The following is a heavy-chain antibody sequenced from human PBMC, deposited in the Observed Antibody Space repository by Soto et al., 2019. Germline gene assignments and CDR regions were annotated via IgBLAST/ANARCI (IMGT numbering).Heavy chain of an antibody. CDR3: APIDSGGYYGNALDI. CDR2: VKPNTGGT. V-gene: IGHV1-2*02. D-gene: IGHD3-3*01. CDR1: GYSFTDHY. J-gene: IGHJ3*02. Sequence: GASVKVSCKASGYSFTDHYIHWGRQAPGQGLEWMGWVKPNTGGTNYAQRFHGRVTMTRDTSITTAYMELSSLRSDDTALFYCAPIDSGGYYGNALDIWGQGTTVHVSS.